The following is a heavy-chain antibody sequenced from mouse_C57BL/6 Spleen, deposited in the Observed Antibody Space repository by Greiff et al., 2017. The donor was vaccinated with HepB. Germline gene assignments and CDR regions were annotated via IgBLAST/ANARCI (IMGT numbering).Heavy chain of an antibody. V-gene: IGHV1-55*01. CDR3: AHGSSSPWCDY. CDR1: GYTFTSYL. D-gene: IGHD1-1*01. Sequence: VQLQQPGAELVKPGASVKMSCKASGYTFTSYLITWVKQRPGQGLVWIGDIYPGSGSTNYNETFKSKATLTVDTSSSTAYMQLSLLTSEDSAVYYSAHGSSSPWCDYWGQGTLGTVSA. J-gene: IGHJ3*01. CDR2: IYPGSGST.